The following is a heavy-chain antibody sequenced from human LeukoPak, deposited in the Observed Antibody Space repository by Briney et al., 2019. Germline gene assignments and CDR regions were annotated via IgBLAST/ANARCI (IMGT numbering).Heavy chain of an antibody. CDR1: FTFSXYX. CDR2: ISSSGSTI. V-gene: IGHV3-11*01. CDR3: ARSSYYDILTGYSYYFDY. Sequence: FTFSXYXMSWIRQAPGKGLEWVSYISSSGSTIYYADSVKGRFTISRDNAKNSLYLQMNSLRAEDTAVYYCARSSYYDILTGYSYYFDYWGQGTLVTISS. J-gene: IGHJ4*02. D-gene: IGHD3-9*01.